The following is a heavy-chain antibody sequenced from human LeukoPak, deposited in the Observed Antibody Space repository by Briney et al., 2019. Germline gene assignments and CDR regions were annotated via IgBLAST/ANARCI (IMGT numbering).Heavy chain of an antibody. CDR3: ARALTDYGGNSEVFDY. J-gene: IGHJ4*02. CDR1: GFTFSSYW. Sequence: GGSLRLSCAASGFTFSSYWMSWVRQAPGKGLEWVANIKQDGSEKYYVASVKGRFTISRDNAKNSLYLQMNSLRAEDTAVYYCARALTDYGGNSEVFDYWGQGTLVTVSS. D-gene: IGHD4-23*01. V-gene: IGHV3-7*01. CDR2: IKQDGSEK.